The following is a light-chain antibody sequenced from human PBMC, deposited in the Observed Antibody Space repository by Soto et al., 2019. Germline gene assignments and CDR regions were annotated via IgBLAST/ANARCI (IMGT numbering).Light chain of an antibody. Sequence: ETSSDVGGYNYVSWYQQHPGKAPKLMIYDVSNRPSGVSTRFSGSKSGNTASLTISGLQAEDEADYYCSSYTRSSTLFYVFGTGTKVTVL. CDR2: DVS. J-gene: IGLJ1*01. CDR1: SSDVGGYNY. V-gene: IGLV2-14*04. CDR3: SSYTRSSTLFYV.